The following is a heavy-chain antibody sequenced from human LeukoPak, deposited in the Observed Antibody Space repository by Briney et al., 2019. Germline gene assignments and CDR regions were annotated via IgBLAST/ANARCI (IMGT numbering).Heavy chain of an antibody. D-gene: IGHD4-17*01. CDR1: GGSVSSGSYY. V-gene: IGHV4-61*01. CDR3: AREGLYGDYVWSLDY. CDR2: IYYSGST. Sequence: SETLSLTCTVSGGSVSSGSYYWSWIRQPPGKGLEWIGYIYYSGSTNYNSSLKSRVTISVDTSKNQFSLKLSSVTAADTAVYYCAREGLYGDYVWSLDYWGQGTLVTVSS. J-gene: IGHJ4*02.